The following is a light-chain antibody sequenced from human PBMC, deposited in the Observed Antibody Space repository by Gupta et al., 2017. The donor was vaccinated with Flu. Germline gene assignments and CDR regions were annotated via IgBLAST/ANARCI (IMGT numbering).Light chain of an antibody. V-gene: IGKV4-1*01. CDR2: WAS. Sequence: DAVLTQSPDSLAVSLGERATINCRSSQSVLYSSDNKNYFAWYQQKPGQPPKLLIYWASTRESGVPDRFSGSGSGTDFTLTISSLQAEDVAVYFCRQYLHTPRTFGQGTKVEI. CDR1: QSVLYSSDNKNY. CDR3: RQYLHTPRT. J-gene: IGKJ1*01.